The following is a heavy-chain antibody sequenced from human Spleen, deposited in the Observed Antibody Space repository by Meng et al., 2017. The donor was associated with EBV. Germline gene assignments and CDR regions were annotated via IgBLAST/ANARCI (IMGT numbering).Heavy chain of an antibody. J-gene: IGHJ4*02. CDR2: ITPILDIA. CDR1: GGTFTSFA. Sequence: QGQRVQSGAGGKKPGSSVTVSCKASGGTFTSFAISWVRQAPGQGLEWMGGITPILDIANYAQKFRGRVTFTADEATTTAYMELSSLTSEDTAVYFCATYHSDSSGPMDHWGQGTLVTVSS. CDR3: ATYHSDSSGPMDH. D-gene: IGHD3-22*01. V-gene: IGHV1-69*01.